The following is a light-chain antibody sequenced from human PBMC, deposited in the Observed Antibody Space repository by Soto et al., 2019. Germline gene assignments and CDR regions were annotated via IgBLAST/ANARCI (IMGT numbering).Light chain of an antibody. CDR1: SSDVGGYNY. CDR2: EVS. CDR3: SSYRGNSPLV. Sequence: QSALTQPASVSGSPGQSITISCTGTSSDVGGYNYVSWYQQHPGKAPKLMIYEVSNRPSGVSNRFSGSKSGNTASLTISGLLAEDEADYYCSSYRGNSPLVFGGGTKVTVL. J-gene: IGLJ3*02. V-gene: IGLV2-14*01.